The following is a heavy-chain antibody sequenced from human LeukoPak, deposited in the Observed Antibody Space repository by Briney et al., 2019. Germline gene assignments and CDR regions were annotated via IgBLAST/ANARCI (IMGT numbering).Heavy chain of an antibody. CDR3: ATFAGVVPGGLLL. D-gene: IGHD2-2*01. J-gene: IGHJ6*04. V-gene: IGHV3-7*01. Sequence: GGSLRLSCVSSVYTPSALWMSWVRRPPGKGREGVANKKKHGSEKEYVDAVKSRFSILRDNAKNSVFLQMNSLRAEDTAVYYCATFAGVVPGGLLLWGKGTTVIVSS. CDR2: KKKHGSEK. CDR1: VYTPSALW.